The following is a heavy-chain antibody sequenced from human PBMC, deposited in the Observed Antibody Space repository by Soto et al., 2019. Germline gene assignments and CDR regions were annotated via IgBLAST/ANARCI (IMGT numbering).Heavy chain of an antibody. J-gene: IGHJ4*02. CDR1: GDSISGYY. V-gene: IGHV4-59*08. Sequence: QVQLQESGPGLVKPSETLSLTCTVSGDSISGYYWSWIRQPPAKGLEWIGYIYYSGSTNYNPSLKSRVTISVHTSTNQFSLKLNSMTAADTAVYYCARHNYGSGSTYFDYWGQGTLVTVSS. D-gene: IGHD3-10*01. CDR2: IYYSGST. CDR3: ARHNYGSGSTYFDY.